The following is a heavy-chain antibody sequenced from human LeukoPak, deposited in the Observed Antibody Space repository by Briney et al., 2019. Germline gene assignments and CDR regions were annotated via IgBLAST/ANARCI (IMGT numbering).Heavy chain of an antibody. CDR2: VYYSGST. D-gene: IGHD3-10*01. CDR3: AATMVRGVHTHFDY. J-gene: IGHJ4*02. Sequence: SETLSLTCTVSGVSITNYYWSWIRQPPGKGLEWIGYVYYSGSTNYSPSLKSRVTISVDTSKNQFSLKLSSVTAADTAVYYCAATMVRGVHTHFDYWGQGTLVTVSS. V-gene: IGHV4-59*08. CDR1: GVSITNYY.